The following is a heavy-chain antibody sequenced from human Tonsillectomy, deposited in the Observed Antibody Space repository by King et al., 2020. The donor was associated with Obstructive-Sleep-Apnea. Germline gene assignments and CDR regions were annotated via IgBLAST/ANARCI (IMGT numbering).Heavy chain of an antibody. CDR3: ARDGSVIGGSRHDAFDI. CDR2: IYHSGSS. Sequence: VQLQESGPGLVKPSGTLSLTCAVSGGSISSSNWWSWVRQPPGKGLEWIGEIYHSGSSNYNPSLKSRVTISVDKSKNQFSLKLSSVTAADTAVYYCARDGSVIGGSRHDAFDIWGQGTMVTVSS. J-gene: IGHJ3*02. V-gene: IGHV4-4*02. D-gene: IGHD2-15*01. CDR1: GGSISSSNW.